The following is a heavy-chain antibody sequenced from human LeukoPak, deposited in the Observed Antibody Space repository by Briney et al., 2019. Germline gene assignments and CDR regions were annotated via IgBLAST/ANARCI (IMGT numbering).Heavy chain of an antibody. V-gene: IGHV1-69*02. CDR3: ARVQEEDGYNQ. CDR2: IIPILGIA. Sequence: SVKVSCKASGGTFTSYTISWVRQAPGQGLEWMGRIIPILGIANYAQKFQGRVTTTADKSTSTAYMELSSLRSEDTAVYYCARVQEEDGYNQWGQGTLVTVSS. D-gene: IGHD5-24*01. CDR1: GGTFTSYT. J-gene: IGHJ4*02.